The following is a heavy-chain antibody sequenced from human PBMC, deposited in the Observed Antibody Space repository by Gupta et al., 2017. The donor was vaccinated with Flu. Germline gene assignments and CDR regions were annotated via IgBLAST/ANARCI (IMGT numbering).Heavy chain of an antibody. V-gene: IGHV3-74*01. Sequence: EVQLVESGGGLVQPGGSLRLSCAASGFTFSSYWMHWVRQASGKGLVWVSRINSDGSSTSYADSVKGRFTISRDNAKNTLYLQMNSLRAEDTAVYYCARETARPNYYYGMDVWGQGTTVTVSS. CDR1: GFTFSSYW. J-gene: IGHJ6*02. CDR2: INSDGSST. D-gene: IGHD6-6*01. CDR3: ARETARPNYYYGMDV.